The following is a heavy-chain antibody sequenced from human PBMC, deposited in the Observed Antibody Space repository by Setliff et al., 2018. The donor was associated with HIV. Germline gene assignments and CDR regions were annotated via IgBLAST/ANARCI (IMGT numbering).Heavy chain of an antibody. V-gene: IGHV4-34*01. Sequence: PSETLSLTCAVYGGSFNGYYWSWIRQPPGKGLEWIREINHSGSTNYNPSLKSRVTISLDTSKNQFSLKLSSVTAADTAVYHCARGRGRITMLQGVTTFEYYMDVWDKGTTVTVSS. CDR2: INHSGST. CDR1: GGSFNGYY. CDR3: ARGRGRITMLQGVTTFEYYMDV. D-gene: IGHD3-10*01. J-gene: IGHJ6*03.